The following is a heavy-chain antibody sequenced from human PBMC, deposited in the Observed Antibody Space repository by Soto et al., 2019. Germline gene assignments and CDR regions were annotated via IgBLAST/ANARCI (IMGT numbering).Heavy chain of an antibody. CDR3: AREGEYSSYAFDI. J-gene: IGHJ3*02. CDR2: ISSSSSTI. CDR1: GFTFSSYS. V-gene: IGHV3-48*04. Sequence: GGSLRLSCAASGFTFSSYSMNWVRQAPGKGLEWVSYISSSSSTIYYADSVKGRFTISRDNAKNSLYLQMNSLRAEDTAVYYCAREGEYSSYAFDIWGQGTMVTVSS. D-gene: IGHD5-18*01.